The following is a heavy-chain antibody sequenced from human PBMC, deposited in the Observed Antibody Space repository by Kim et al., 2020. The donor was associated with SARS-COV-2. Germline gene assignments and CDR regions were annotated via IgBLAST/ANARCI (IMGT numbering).Heavy chain of an antibody. V-gene: IGHV4-39*07. CDR3: ARDGDYTTSWDYYFDY. J-gene: IGHJ4*01. Sequence: SETLSLTCTVSGDSISRSNFYWAWIRQPPGKGPEWIGSVHNSGTTYYNPSLQSRVTIFVDTSRDQFSLMLNSVTAADTAVYYCARDGDYTTSWDYYFDY. CDR2: VHNSGTT. CDR1: GDSISRSNFY. D-gene: IGHD2-2*01.